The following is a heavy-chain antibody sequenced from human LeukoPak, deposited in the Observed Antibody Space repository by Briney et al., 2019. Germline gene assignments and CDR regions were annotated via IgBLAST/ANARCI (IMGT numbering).Heavy chain of an antibody. CDR2: IIPIFGTA. J-gene: IGHJ4*02. CDR3: ARVSSGWYSYFDY. CDR1: GGTFSSYA. V-gene: IGHV1-69*13. D-gene: IGHD6-19*01. Sequence: SVKVSCKASGGTFSSYAISWVRQAPGQGLEWMGGIIPIFGTANYAQKFQGRVTITADESTSTAYMELSSLGSEDTAVYYCARVSSGWYSYFDYWGQGTLVTVSS.